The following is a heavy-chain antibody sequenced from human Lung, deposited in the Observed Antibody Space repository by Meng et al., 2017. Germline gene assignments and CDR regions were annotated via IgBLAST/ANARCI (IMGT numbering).Heavy chain of an antibody. V-gene: IGHV4-34*01. Sequence: QVQLQQWGAGLLKPSETLSLTSGVYGGSFSGYYWSWIRQPPGKGLVWNGEISHSGSTHYDPSLKSRVTISVDTSKNQFSLQLPSVTAADTAMYYCTRAPLPAGRGLKNWFEPWGQGTLVTVSS. CDR3: TRAPLPAGRGLKNWFEP. CDR1: GGSFSGYY. CDR2: ISHSGST. J-gene: IGHJ5*02. D-gene: IGHD2-2*01.